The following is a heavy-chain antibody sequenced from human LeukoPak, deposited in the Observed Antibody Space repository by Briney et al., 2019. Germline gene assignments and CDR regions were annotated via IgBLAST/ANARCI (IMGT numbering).Heavy chain of an antibody. CDR1: GFTFGDYA. D-gene: IGHD3-22*01. V-gene: IGHV3-49*03. CDR2: IRSKAYGGTT. J-gene: IGHJ5*02. CDR3: TRVDYYDSSGYYYGP. Sequence: GSLRLSCTASGFTFGDYAMSWFRQAPGKGLEWVGFIRSKAYGGTTEYAASVKGRFTISRDDSKSIAYLQMNSLKTEDTAVYYCTRVDYYDSSGYYYGPWGQGTLVTVSS.